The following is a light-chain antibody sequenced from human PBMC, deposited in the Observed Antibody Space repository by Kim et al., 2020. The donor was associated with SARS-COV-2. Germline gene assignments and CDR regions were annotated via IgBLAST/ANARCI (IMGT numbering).Light chain of an antibody. CDR1: GSNIARNV. V-gene: IGLV1-44*01. CDR3: GTWDDSLNKWV. J-gene: IGLJ3*02. Sequence: QSVLTQSPSASGTPGQRVTISCFGSGSNIARNVVNWYQQFPGTAPKLLIYATDQRSSGVPDRFSGSRSGTSASLDISGLQSDDEADYYCGTWDDSLNKWVFGGGTQLTVL. CDR2: ATD.